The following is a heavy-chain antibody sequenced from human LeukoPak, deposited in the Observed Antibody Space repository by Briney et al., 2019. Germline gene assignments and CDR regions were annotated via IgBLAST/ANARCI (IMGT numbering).Heavy chain of an antibody. CDR2: IWYDGSKT. J-gene: IGHJ5*02. Sequence: GGSLRLSCAASGFTFSNYGMHWVRQAPGKGLEWIAVIWYDGSKTHYADSVKGRSTISRDNSKSTLYLQMDSLRVEDTAVYYCAKDGSGPYGSLFDPWGQGTLVIVSS. D-gene: IGHD4-17*01. CDR1: GFTFSNYG. V-gene: IGHV3-33*06. CDR3: AKDGSGPYGSLFDP.